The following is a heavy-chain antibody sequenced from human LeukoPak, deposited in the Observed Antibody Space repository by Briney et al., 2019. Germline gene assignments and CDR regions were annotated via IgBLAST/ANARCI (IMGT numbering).Heavy chain of an antibody. CDR1: GGTFSSYA. CDR2: IIPIFGTA. CDR3: ARGFYGSGSYVRPDKKYYYYYMDV. J-gene: IGHJ6*03. Sequence: EASVKVSCKASGGTFSSYAIGWVRQAPGQGLEWMGGIIPIFGTANYAQKFQGRVTITADKSTSTAYMELSSLRSEDTAVYYCARGFYGSGSYVRPDKKYYYYYMDVWGKGTTVTISS. D-gene: IGHD3-10*01. V-gene: IGHV1-69*06.